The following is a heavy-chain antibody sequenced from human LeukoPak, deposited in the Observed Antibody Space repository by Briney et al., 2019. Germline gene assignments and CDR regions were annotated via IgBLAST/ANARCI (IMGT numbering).Heavy chain of an antibody. Sequence: GGSLRLSCAASGFTFSSYAMSWVRQAPGKGLEWVSAISGSGGSTYYADSVKGRFTISRDNSKNTLYLQMNSLRAEDTAVYYCAKDRMDYYGSGSYHWFDPWGQGTLVTVSS. CDR2: ISGSGGST. CDR3: AKDRMDYYGSGSYHWFDP. V-gene: IGHV3-23*01. CDR1: GFTFSSYA. J-gene: IGHJ5*02. D-gene: IGHD3-10*01.